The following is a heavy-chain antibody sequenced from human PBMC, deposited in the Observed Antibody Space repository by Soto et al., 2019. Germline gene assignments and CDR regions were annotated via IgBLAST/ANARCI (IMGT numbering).Heavy chain of an antibody. CDR2: IYTDGSRT. J-gene: IGHJ3*02. Sequence: EVQLVESGGGLVQPGGSLRLSCAVSGFTFSDYWMHWVRQAPGKGLVWVSRIYTDGSRTNYADSVKGRFTISRDNAENTLYLQMNSLRAEATAVYYCARGVRGSYGLDIWGQGTMVTVSS. V-gene: IGHV3-74*01. CDR1: GFTFSDYW. D-gene: IGHD4-17*01. CDR3: ARGVRGSYGLDI.